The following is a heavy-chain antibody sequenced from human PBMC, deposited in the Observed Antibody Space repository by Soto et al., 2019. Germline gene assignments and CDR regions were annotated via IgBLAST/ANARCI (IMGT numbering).Heavy chain of an antibody. D-gene: IGHD3-10*01. J-gene: IGHJ4*02. V-gene: IGHV3-30*18. CDR3: AKGEVRGIIPSYFDY. CDR1: GFIFSNYG. CDR2: ISYDGSDI. Sequence: QVQLVESGGGVVQPGRSLRLSCVGSGFIFSNYGMHWVRQAPGKGLEWVAFISYDGSDILYADSVKGRFTISRDNSKNTLYLQMDSLRAEDTAVYYCAKGEVRGIIPSYFDYWGLGTLVTVSS.